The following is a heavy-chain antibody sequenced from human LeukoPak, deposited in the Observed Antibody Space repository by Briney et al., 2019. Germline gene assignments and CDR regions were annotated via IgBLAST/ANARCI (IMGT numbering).Heavy chain of an antibody. Sequence: GGSLRLSCAASGFTFSSYAMSWVSQAPGKGLEWVSAISGSGGSTYYADSVKGRFTISRDNSKNTLYLQMNSLRAEDTAVYYCARTYDFGRGPPGDAFDNWGQGTLVTVPS. D-gene: IGHD3-3*01. V-gene: IGHV3-23*01. J-gene: IGHJ3*02. CDR2: ISGSGGST. CDR1: GFTFSSYA. CDR3: ARTYDFGRGPPGDAFDN.